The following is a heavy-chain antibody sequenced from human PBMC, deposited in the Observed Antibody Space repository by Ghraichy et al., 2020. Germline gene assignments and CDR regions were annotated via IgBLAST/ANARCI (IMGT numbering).Heavy chain of an antibody. Sequence: SQTLSLTCTVSGGSISSGSYYWSWIRQPAGKGLEWIGRIYTSGSTNYNPSLKSRVTISVDTSKNQFSLNLCSVTAADTAVYYCASETGGALGGDCDIWGQGTMVTVSS. CDR1: GGSISSGSYY. CDR3: ASETGGALGGDCDI. J-gene: IGHJ3*02. V-gene: IGHV4-61*02. D-gene: IGHD3-16*01. CDR2: IYTSGST.